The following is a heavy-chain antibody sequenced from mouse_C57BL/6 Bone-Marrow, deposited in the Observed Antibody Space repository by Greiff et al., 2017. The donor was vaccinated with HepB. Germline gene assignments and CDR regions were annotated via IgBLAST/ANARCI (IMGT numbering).Heavy chain of an antibody. CDR2: IYPGSGST. CDR1: GYTFTSYW. J-gene: IGHJ4*01. CDR3: AYGSSYDYAMDY. Sequence: VQLQQPGAELVKPVASVKMSCKASGYTFTSYWITWVKQRPGQGLEWIGDIYPGSGSTNYNEKFKSKATLTVDTSSSTAYMQLSSLTSEDSAVYYCAYGSSYDYAMDYWGQGTSVTVSS. V-gene: IGHV1-55*01. D-gene: IGHD1-1*01.